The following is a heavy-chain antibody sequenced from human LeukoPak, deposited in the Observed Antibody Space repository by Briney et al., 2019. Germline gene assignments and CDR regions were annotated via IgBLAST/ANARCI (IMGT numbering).Heavy chain of an antibody. J-gene: IGHJ4*02. CDR1: GFTFSNYA. CDR2: ISGSGGST. CDR3: AKGDYYGSGSQYYFDY. Sequence: GGSLRLSCAASGFTFSNYAMSWVRQAPGKGLEWVSAISGSGGSTYYADSVKGRFTISRDNSKNTLYLQMNSLRAEDTAVYYCAKGDYYGSGSQYYFDYWGQGTLVTVSS. V-gene: IGHV3-23*01. D-gene: IGHD3-10*01.